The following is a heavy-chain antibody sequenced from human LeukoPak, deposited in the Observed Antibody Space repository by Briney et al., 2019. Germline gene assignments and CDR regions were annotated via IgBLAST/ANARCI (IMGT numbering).Heavy chain of an antibody. CDR2: VYYSGAS. Sequence: PSETLSLTCSISGGSISTYYWSWIGQPPGKGLEWIGYVYYSGASNYNPSLKSRLTISVDKSKNQFSLKLSSVTAADTAVYYCARGYGSGSSDYYYGMDVWGHGATVTVSS. V-gene: IGHV4-59*01. CDR3: ARGYGSGSSDYYYGMDV. CDR1: GGSISTYY. D-gene: IGHD3-10*01. J-gene: IGHJ6*02.